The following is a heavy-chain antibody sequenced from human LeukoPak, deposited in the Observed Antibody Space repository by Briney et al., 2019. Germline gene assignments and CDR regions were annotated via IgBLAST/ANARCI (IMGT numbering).Heavy chain of an antibody. V-gene: IGHV1-69*13. CDR2: IIPIFGST. CDR1: GYTFTSYY. D-gene: IGHD3-16*01. J-gene: IGHJ4*02. CDR3: AREGGYYFDY. Sequence: SVKVSCKASGYTFTSYYMHWVRQAPGQGLEWMGQIIPIFGSTNYAQKFQGRLTITADESTSTAYMEMSSLKSEDTAVYYCAREGGYYFDYWGQGTLVTVSS.